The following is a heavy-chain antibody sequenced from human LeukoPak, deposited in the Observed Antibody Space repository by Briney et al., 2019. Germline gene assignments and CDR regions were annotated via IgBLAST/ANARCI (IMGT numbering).Heavy chain of an antibody. D-gene: IGHD6-13*01. J-gene: IGHJ3*02. Sequence: SVKVSCKASGGTFSSYAISWVRQAPGQGLEWMGRIIPILGIANYAQKFQGRVTIAADKSTSTAYMELSSLRSEDTAVYYCARDSSSWPDAFDIWGQGTMVTVSS. CDR3: ARDSSSWPDAFDI. CDR1: GGTFSSYA. CDR2: IIPILGIA. V-gene: IGHV1-69*04.